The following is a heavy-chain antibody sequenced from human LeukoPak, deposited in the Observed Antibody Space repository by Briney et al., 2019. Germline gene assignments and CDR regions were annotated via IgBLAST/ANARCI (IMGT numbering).Heavy chain of an antibody. J-gene: IGHJ5*02. CDR3: ARASRTAGWFDP. V-gene: IGHV1-46*01. CDR1: GYTFTSYY. CDR2: INPSGGST. Sequence: GASVKVSCKSSGYTFTSYYMHWVRQAPGQGLEWMGIINPSGGSTSYAQKFQGRVTMTRDTSTSTVYMELSSLRSEDTAVYYCARASRTAGWFDPWGQGTLVTVSS.